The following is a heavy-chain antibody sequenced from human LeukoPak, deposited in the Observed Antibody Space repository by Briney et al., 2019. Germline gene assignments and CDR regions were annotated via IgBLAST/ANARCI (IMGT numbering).Heavy chain of an antibody. J-gene: IGHJ4*02. D-gene: IGHD3-10*01. CDR2: INPNSGGT. Sequence: ASVKVSYKASGYTFTGYYMHWVRQAPGQGLEWMGWINPNSGGTNYAQKFQGRVTMTRDTSISTAYMELSRLRSDDTAVYYCATVGRSYGSGRAKVGYWGQGTLVTVSS. CDR3: ATVGRSYGSGRAKVGY. CDR1: GYTFTGYY. V-gene: IGHV1-2*02.